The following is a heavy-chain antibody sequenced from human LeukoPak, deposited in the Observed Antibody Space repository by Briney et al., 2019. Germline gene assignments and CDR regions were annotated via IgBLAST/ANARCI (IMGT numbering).Heavy chain of an antibody. CDR3: AKGPFGGVIVNGY. Sequence: PGRSLRLSCAASGFTFSSYAMHWVRQAPGKGLEWVAVISYDGSNKYYADSVKGRFTISRDNSKNTLYLQMNSLRAEDTAVYYCAKGPFGGVIVNGYWGQGTLVTVSS. J-gene: IGHJ4*02. CDR2: ISYDGSNK. V-gene: IGHV3-30*04. CDR1: GFTFSSYA. D-gene: IGHD3-16*02.